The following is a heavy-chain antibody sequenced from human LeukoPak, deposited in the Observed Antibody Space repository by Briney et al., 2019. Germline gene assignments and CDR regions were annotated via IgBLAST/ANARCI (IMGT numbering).Heavy chain of an antibody. CDR1: GFTFSIYA. J-gene: IGHJ4*02. V-gene: IGHV3-23*01. CDR2: LNEDGGYT. CDR3: VRDAPDCSTSRCCHFDF. D-gene: IGHD2-15*01. Sequence: GGSLRLSCAASGFTFSIYAMSWVRQAPGKGLAWVSGLNEDGGYTYYADSVKGRFTISRDNSKNTLYVQMNSLRAEDTAVYYCVRDAPDCSTSRCCHFDFWGQGTLVTVSS.